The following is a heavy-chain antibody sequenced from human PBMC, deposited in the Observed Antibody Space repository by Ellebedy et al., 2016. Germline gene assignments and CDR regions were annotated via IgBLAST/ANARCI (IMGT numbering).Heavy chain of an antibody. V-gene: IGHV4-59*01. CDR2: VFHTGST. J-gene: IGHJ6*02. CDR3: ATNLFYARPYHGMDV. CDR1: GAFINSYY. Sequence: SETLSLTCNVSGAFINSYYWAWIRQPPGKGLEWIGYVFHTGSTSYSPSLKSRVLISMNTSKNQFSLRLSSVAAGDTAVYYCATNLFYARPYHGMDVWGQGTTVTVSS. D-gene: IGHD3-16*01.